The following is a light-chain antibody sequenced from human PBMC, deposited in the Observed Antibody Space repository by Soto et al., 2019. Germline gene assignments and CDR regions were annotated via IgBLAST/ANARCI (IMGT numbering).Light chain of an antibody. J-gene: IGLJ1*01. Sequence: QSVLTQPPSASGTPGQRVTISCSGSSSNIGNSTVNWYQQLPGTAPKLLIYANNQRPSGVPDRFSGSKSGTSASLAISGLQSEDEADYHCAAWDDILSGDVFGAGTKLTVL. V-gene: IGLV1-44*01. CDR1: SSNIGNST. CDR2: ANN. CDR3: AAWDDILSGDV.